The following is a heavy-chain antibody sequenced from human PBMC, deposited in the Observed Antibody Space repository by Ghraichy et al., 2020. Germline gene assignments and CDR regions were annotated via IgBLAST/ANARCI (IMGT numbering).Heavy chain of an antibody. D-gene: IGHD7-27*01. CDR2: ITHSGST. Sequence: SQTLSLTCAVYGGSFSGYHWSWIRQPPGKGLEWIGEITHSGSTNYNPSLKSRVTISVDTSKNQFSLKLSSVTAADTAVYYCARRGLGRPDYWGQGTLVTVSS. V-gene: IGHV4-34*01. CDR1: GGSFSGYH. CDR3: ARRGLGRPDY. J-gene: IGHJ4*02.